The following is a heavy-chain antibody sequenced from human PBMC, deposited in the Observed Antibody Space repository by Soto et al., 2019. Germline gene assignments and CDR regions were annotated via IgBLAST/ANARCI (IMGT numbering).Heavy chain of an antibody. J-gene: IGHJ4*02. D-gene: IGHD1-7*01. CDR1: GGSFSGYY. CDR3: AGWKSNWNSSYFDY. V-gene: IGHV4-34*01. Sequence: KTSETLSLTCAVYGGSFSGYYWSWIRQPPGKGLEWIGEINHSGSTNYNPSLKSRVTISVDTSKNQFSLKLSSVTAADTAVYYCAGWKSNWNSSYFDYWGQGTLVTVSS. CDR2: INHSGST.